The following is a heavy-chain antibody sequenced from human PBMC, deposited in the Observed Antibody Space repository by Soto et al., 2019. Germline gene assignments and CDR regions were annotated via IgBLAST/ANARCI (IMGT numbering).Heavy chain of an antibody. CDR2: VSRSGST. CDR3: ARDQHCSTDRCQAGFDS. V-gene: IGHV4-34*01. D-gene: IGHD2-2*01. Sequence: QVQLQQWGAGLLKPSETLSLTCAVYGGSLSGYYWSWIRQPPGKGLEWIGEVSRSGSTNYNPSLKSRVPISADTSKNQLSLKLTSVTAADTAVYYCARDQHCSTDRCQAGFDSWGQGTLVAVSS. CDR1: GGSLSGYY. J-gene: IGHJ4*02.